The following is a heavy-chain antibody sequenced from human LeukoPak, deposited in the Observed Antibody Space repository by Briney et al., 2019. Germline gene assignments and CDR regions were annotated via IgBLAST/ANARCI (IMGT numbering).Heavy chain of an antibody. D-gene: IGHD5-18*01. CDR3: AREKNGYSYGIRYYYMDV. V-gene: IGHV4-39*07. J-gene: IGHJ6*03. CDR1: GGSISSYY. CDR2: IYYSGST. Sequence: SETLSLTCTVSGGSISSYYWNWIRQPPGKGLEWIGSIYYSGSTYYNPSLKSRGTISVDTSKNQFSLKLSSVTAADTAVYYCAREKNGYSYGIRYYYMDVWGKGTTVTVSS.